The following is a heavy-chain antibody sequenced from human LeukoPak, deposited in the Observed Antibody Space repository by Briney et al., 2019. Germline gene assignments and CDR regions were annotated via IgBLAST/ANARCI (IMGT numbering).Heavy chain of an antibody. J-gene: IGHJ4*02. Sequence: GGSLRLSCAASGFTFSSYGMHWVRQAPGKGLEWVAVISYDGSNKYYADSVKGRFTISRDNSKNTLYLQMNSLRAEDTAVYFCATLGIQTAAAATSYWGQGTLVTVSS. CDR3: ATLGIQTAAAATSY. V-gene: IGHV3-33*08. CDR2: ISYDGSNK. CDR1: GFTFSSYG. D-gene: IGHD6-13*01.